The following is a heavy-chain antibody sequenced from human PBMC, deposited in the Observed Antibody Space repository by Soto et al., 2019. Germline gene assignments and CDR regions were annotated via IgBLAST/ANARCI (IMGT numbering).Heavy chain of an antibody. V-gene: IGHV4-4*02. D-gene: IGHD3-22*01. CDR2: IYHSGST. Sequence: QVQLQESGPGLVKPSGTLSLTCAVSGGSISSSNWWSWVRQPPGKGLEWIGEIYHSGSTNYNPSLKSRVTISVDKSKNQFSLKLSSVTAADTAVYYCARNLELYYYDSSGYYSLVYWGQGTLVTVSS. CDR3: ARNLELYYYDSSGYYSLVY. J-gene: IGHJ4*02. CDR1: GGSISSSNW.